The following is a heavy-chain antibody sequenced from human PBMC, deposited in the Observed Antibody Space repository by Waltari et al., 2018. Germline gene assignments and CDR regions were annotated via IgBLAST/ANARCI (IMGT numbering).Heavy chain of an antibody. V-gene: IGHV4-4*07. CDR2: VDSSGST. D-gene: IGHD1-7*01. CDR3: ARDVGPLGTVTYWDTLDV. J-gene: IGHJ3*01. Sequence: QVQLQESGPGLLKPSETLSLSCTVFGDSINNRYWSWIRKPAGKRLEWIGRVDSSGSTNYNPSLRSRVTMSVDASRNQFSLHLRSVDAADTAVYYCARDVGPLGTVTYWDTLDVWGLGTVVTVSS. CDR1: GDSINNRY.